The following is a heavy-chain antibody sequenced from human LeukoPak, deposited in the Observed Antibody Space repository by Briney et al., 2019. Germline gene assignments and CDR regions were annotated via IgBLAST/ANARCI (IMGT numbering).Heavy chain of an antibody. CDR2: FDPEDGET. CDR1: GYTLTELS. J-gene: IGHJ4*02. Sequence: ASVKVSCKVSGYTLTELSMHWVRQAPGKGLEWMGGFDPEDGETIYAQNFQGRVTMTEDTSTDTVYMELSSLRSEDTAVYYCARAVAAAAPPDYWGQGTLVTVSS. D-gene: IGHD6-13*01. CDR3: ARAVAAAAPPDY. V-gene: IGHV1-24*01.